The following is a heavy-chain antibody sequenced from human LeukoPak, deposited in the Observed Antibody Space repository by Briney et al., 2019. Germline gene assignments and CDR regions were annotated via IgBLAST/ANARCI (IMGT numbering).Heavy chain of an antibody. J-gene: IGHJ4*02. V-gene: IGHV4-4*02. CDR1: GGSISGSEW. Sequence: SETLSLTCAVSGGSISGSEWWTWVRQPPGKGLEWIGEIYHSGSTNYNPSLKSRVTISIDKSKNQLFLKLNSVTAADTAVYYCAREGGPYRPLDYSGQGTLVTVSS. CDR3: AREGGPYRPLDY. CDR2: IYHSGST.